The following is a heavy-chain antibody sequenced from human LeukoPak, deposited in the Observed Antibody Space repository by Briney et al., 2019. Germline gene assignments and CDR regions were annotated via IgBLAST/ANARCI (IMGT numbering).Heavy chain of an antibody. D-gene: IGHD7-27*01. Sequence: GGSLRLSCAASGFTFSSYWMHWVRQAPGKGLVWVSRINSDGSSTNYADSVKGRFTISRDNAKNTLYLQVKSLRAEDTAVYYCARGPSGWGSFDSWGQGTLVTVSS. J-gene: IGHJ4*02. CDR3: ARGPSGWGSFDS. CDR2: INSDGSST. V-gene: IGHV3-74*01. CDR1: GFTFSSYW.